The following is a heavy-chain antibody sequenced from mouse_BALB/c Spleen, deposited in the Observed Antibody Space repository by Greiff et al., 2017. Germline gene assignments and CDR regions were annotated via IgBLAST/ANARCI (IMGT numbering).Heavy chain of an antibody. J-gene: IGHJ4*01. D-gene: IGHD2-10*01. V-gene: IGHV1-77*01. Sequence: QVQLQQSGAELARPGASVKLSCKASGYTFTDYYINWVKQRTGQGLEWIGEIYPGSGNTYYNEKFKGKATLTADKSSSTAYMQLSSLTSEDSAVYFCARSQAYYGNYDAMDYWGQGTSVTVSS. CDR3: ARSQAYYGNYDAMDY. CDR2: IYPGSGNT. CDR1: GYTFTDYY.